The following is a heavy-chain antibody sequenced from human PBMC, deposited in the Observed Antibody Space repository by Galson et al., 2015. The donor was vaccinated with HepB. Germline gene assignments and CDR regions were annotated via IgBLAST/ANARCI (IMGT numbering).Heavy chain of an antibody. D-gene: IGHD6-19*01. CDR1: GFTFSDYY. J-gene: IGHJ6*02. CDR3: ARGGSGWFHDYYGMDV. Sequence: SLRLSCAASGFTFSDYYMSWLRQAPGKGLEWVSYISSSSSYTNYADSVKGRFTISRDNAKNSLYLQMNSLRAEDTAVYYCARGGSGWFHDYYGMDVWGQGTTVTVSS. CDR2: ISSSSSYT. V-gene: IGHV3-11*05.